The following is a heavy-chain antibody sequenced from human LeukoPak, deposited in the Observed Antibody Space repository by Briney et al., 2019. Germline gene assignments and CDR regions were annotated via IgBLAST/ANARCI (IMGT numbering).Heavy chain of an antibody. V-gene: IGHV4-59*01. J-gene: IGHJ4*02. CDR3: ARSFYGGNSDY. D-gene: IGHD4-23*01. Sequence: SETLPLTCTVSGGSISSYYWSWIRQPPGKGLEWIGYIHFSGSTSYNPSLKSRVTISVDTSKNHFSLKLSSVTAADTAIYYCARSFYGGNSDYWGQGTLLTVSS. CDR2: IHFSGST. CDR1: GGSISSYY.